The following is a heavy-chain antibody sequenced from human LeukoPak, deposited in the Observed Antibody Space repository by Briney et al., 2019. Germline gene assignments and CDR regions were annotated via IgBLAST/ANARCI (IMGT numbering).Heavy chain of an antibody. V-gene: IGHV4-4*07. CDR1: GSSISSYY. CDR2: IYTSGST. CDR3: TKTPTSGKRFLGGAAIGTDYYYYYSMDV. D-gene: IGHD6-13*01. J-gene: IGHJ6*03. Sequence: SETLSLTCTVSGSSISSYYWSWIRQPAGKGLEWIGRIYTSGSTNYNPSLKSRVSMSVDTSKNQFSLKLRSVTSADTAVYYCTKTPTSGKRFLGGAAIGTDYYYYYSMDVWGKGTTVTISS.